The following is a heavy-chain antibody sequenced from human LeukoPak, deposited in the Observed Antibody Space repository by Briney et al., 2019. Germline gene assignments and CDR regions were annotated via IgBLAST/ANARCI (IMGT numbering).Heavy chain of an antibody. Sequence: SETLSLTCTVSGGSISSSSYYWGWIRQPPGKGLEWIGSIYYSGSTNYNPSLKSRVTISVDTSKNQFSLKLSSVTAADTAVYYCARVAYSSGWYSYDYFDYWGQGTLVTVSS. J-gene: IGHJ4*02. CDR2: IYYSGST. CDR3: ARVAYSSGWYSYDYFDY. CDR1: GGSISSSSYY. D-gene: IGHD6-19*01. V-gene: IGHV4-39*07.